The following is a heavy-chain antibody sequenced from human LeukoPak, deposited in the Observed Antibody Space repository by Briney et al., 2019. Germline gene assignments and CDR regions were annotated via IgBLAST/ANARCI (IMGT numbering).Heavy chain of an antibody. V-gene: IGHV3-21*01. J-gene: IGHJ4*02. CDR1: GFTFSTHG. CDR3: ARAAPGFGSYSFSWYTPFDY. CDR2: VSIGATFM. Sequence: GGSLRLSCAASGFTFSTHGMSWVRQAPGKGLEWVAFVSIGATFMYYADSVKGRFTISRDDAKNSLYLQMNSLRVEDTAIYYCARAAPGFGSYSFSWYTPFDYWGQGTLLTVSS. D-gene: IGHD6-13*01.